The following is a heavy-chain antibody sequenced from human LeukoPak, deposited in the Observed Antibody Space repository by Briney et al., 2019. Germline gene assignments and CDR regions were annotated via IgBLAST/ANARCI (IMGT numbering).Heavy chain of an antibody. CDR3: AGDQQPIGRQLAYRYYYNGMDV. V-gene: IGHV3-23*01. CDR2: SGSGGST. Sequence: GGSLRLSCEASGFTLSSYGMSWVRQAPGKGLEWVSISGSGGSTYYADSVKSRFTISTDNSKNTLYLQLNSLRGEDTAVYYCAGDQQPIGRQLAYRYYYNGMDVWGHGTTVTVSS. D-gene: IGHD5-18*01. J-gene: IGHJ6*02. CDR1: GFTLSSYG.